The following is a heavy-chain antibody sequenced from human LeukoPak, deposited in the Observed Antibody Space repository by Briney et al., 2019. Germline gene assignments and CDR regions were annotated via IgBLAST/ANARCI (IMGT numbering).Heavy chain of an antibody. D-gene: IGHD4-17*01. Sequence: GGSLRLSCAASGFTFSSYAMHWVRQAPGKGLEWVAVISYDGSNKYYADSVKGRFTISRDNSKNTLYLQMNSLRAEDTAVYYCARDEYGDYGCDRWGQGTLVTVSS. CDR1: GFTFSSYA. V-gene: IGHV3-30-3*01. CDR2: ISYDGSNK. J-gene: IGHJ5*02. CDR3: ARDEYGDYGCDR.